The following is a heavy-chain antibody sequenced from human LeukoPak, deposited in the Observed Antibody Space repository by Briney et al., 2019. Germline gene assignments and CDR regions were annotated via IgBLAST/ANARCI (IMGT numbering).Heavy chain of an antibody. V-gene: IGHV3-23*01. J-gene: IGHJ4*02. Sequence: GGSLRLSCAASGFTFSSSAMSWVRQAPGTGLQWVSTISGNGDSTYYADSVKGRFTFSRDNSKSTLFLQMNSLRVEDTAVYFCAKDPSSSGSSQWGQGTLVTVSS. CDR3: AKDPSSSGSSQ. CDR1: GFTFSSSA. D-gene: IGHD1-26*01. CDR2: ISGNGDST.